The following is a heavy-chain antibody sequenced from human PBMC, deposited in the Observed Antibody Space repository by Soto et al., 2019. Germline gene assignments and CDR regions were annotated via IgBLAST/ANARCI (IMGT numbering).Heavy chain of an antibody. V-gene: IGHV3-23*01. Sequence: GGSLRLSCAASGFTFSSYAMSWVRQAPGKGLEWVSAISGSGGSTYYADSVKGRFTISRGNSKNTLYLQMNSLRAEDTAVYYCEKGRWLHYHDYWGQGTLVTVSS. D-gene: IGHD5-12*01. CDR1: GFTFSSYA. CDR3: EKGRWLHYHDY. J-gene: IGHJ4*02. CDR2: ISGSGGST.